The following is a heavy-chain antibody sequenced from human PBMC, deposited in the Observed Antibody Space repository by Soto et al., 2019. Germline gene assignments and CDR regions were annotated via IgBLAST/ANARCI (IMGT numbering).Heavy chain of an antibody. D-gene: IGHD5-12*01. J-gene: IGHJ4*02. CDR2: IYPGDSDT. CDR1: GYSFTSYW. Sequence: LXESLTIFFRGSGYSFTSYWIGLVRQMPGKGLEWMGIIYPGDSDTRYSPSFQGQVTISADKSISTAYLQWSSLKASDTAMYYCARIYRGYEIKYFDYWGQGTPVTVSS. CDR3: ARIYRGYEIKYFDY. V-gene: IGHV5-51*01.